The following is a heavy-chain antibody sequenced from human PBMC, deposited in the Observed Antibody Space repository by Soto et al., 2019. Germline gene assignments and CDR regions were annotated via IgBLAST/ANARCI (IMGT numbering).Heavy chain of an antibody. CDR1: GFTFNYYD. V-gene: IGHV3-30-3*01. J-gene: IGHJ3*02. CDR2: ISFDGGKK. D-gene: IGHD1-1*01. CDR3: ASWGRTGNKRDDAFDI. Sequence: GGSLRLSCAASGFTFNYYDIQWVRQAPGKGLEWVAVISFDGGKKYYADSVRGRFTISRANSNNTVFLQMNSLRGEDTAVYYCASWGRTGNKRDDAFDIWGQGTMVTVS.